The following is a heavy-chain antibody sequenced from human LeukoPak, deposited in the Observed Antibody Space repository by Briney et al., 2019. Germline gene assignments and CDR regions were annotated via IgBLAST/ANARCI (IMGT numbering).Heavy chain of an antibody. CDR2: IKSKTDGGTT. V-gene: IGHV3-15*01. CDR1: GFTFSNAW. J-gene: IGHJ4*02. Sequence: GGSLRLSCAASGFTFSNAWMSWVRQAPGKGLEWVGRIKSKTDGGTTDYAAPVKGRFTISRDDSKNTLYLQMNSLRAEDTAVYYCASRDPVVVAATGDYWGQGTLVTVSS. D-gene: IGHD2-15*01. CDR3: ASRDPVVVAATGDY.